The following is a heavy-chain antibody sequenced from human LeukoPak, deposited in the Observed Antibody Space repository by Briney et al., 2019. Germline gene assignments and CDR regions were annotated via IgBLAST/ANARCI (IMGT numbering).Heavy chain of an antibody. Sequence: TGGSLRLSCAASGFTVSAKYMSWVRQAPGKGLEWVSVIYSGTNTYYADSVKGRFTISRDNSKNTVYLQMNSLRAEDTAVYYCARDHGQNWFDPWGQGTLVTVSS. D-gene: IGHD5-24*01. J-gene: IGHJ5*02. CDR1: GFTVSAKY. V-gene: IGHV3-53*01. CDR3: ARDHGQNWFDP. CDR2: IYSGTNT.